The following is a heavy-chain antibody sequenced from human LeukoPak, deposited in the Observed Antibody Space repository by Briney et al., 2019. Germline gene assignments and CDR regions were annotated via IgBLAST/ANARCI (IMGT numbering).Heavy chain of an antibody. D-gene: IGHD6-19*01. CDR3: ARGPLYSSGWFFYYYYGMDV. Sequence: ASVKVSCKASGYTFTSYDINWVRQATGQGLEWMGWMNPNSGNTGYAQKFQGRVTMTRNTSISTAYMELSSLRSEDTAVYYCARGPLYSSGWFFYYYYGMDVWGQGTTVTVSS. J-gene: IGHJ6*02. CDR2: MNPNSGNT. CDR1: GYTFTSYD. V-gene: IGHV1-8*01.